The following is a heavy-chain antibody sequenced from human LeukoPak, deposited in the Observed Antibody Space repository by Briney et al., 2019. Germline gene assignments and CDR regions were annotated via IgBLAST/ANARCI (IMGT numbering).Heavy chain of an antibody. V-gene: IGHV4-59*08. CDR3: ARGTTVTTPDY. CDR2: IYYSGST. D-gene: IGHD4-17*01. Sequence: PSETLSLTCTVSGVSISSYYWSWIRQPPGKGLEWIGYIYYSGSTNYNPSLKSRVTISIDTSKKQFSLKLSSVTAADTAVYYCARGTTVTTPDYWGQGTLVTVSS. J-gene: IGHJ4*02. CDR1: GVSISSYY.